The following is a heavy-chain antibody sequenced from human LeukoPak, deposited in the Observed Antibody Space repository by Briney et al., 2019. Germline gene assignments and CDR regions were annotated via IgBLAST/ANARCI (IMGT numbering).Heavy chain of an antibody. CDR1: GGTFSSYA. CDR3: ATREGSIAATYIDY. Sequence: GASVKVSCKASGGTFSSYAISWVRQAPGQGLEWMGGIIPIFGTANYAQKFQGRVTITADESTSTAYMELSSLRSKDTAVYYCATREGSIAATYIDYWGQGTLVTVSS. V-gene: IGHV1-69*13. CDR2: IIPIFGTA. J-gene: IGHJ4*02. D-gene: IGHD6-6*01.